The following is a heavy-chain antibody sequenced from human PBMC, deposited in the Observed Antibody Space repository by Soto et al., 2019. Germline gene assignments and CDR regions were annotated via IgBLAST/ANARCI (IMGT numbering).Heavy chain of an antibody. D-gene: IGHD5-12*01. CDR3: AREVDLVRARGRYYYYYGMDV. CDR1: GGSISSGDYY. V-gene: IGHV4-30-4*01. J-gene: IGHJ6*02. Sequence: QVQLQESGPGLVKPSQTLSLTCTVSGGSISSGDYYWSWIRQPPGKGLEWIGYICYSGSTYYNPYLKSRVTISVDTSENQFSLKLSSVTAADTAVYYCAREVDLVRARGRYYYYYGMDVWGQGTTGTVSS. CDR2: ICYSGST.